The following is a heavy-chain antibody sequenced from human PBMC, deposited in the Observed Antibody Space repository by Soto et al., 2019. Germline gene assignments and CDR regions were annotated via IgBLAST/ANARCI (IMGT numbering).Heavy chain of an antibody. CDR2: ISRSSDHM. CDR1: GFIFSTYS. CDR3: TRAISGGPFDY. V-gene: IGHV3-21*01. D-gene: IGHD2-15*01. J-gene: IGHJ4*02. Sequence: EVQLVESGGGLVKPGGSLRLSCAASGFIFSTYSMNWVRQTPGKGLEWVSSISRSSDHMYYADSVRGRFTISRDNAKNSLFLQMSSLRAEDTAVYYCTRAISGGPFDYWGQGALVVVSS.